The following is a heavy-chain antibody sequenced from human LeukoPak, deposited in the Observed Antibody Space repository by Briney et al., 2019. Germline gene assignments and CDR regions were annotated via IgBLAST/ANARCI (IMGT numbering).Heavy chain of an antibody. CDR1: GGSFSGYY. J-gene: IGHJ6*02. CDR2: INHSGST. D-gene: IGHD3-10*01. V-gene: IGHV4-34*01. CDR3: ARGIHGSGPPYSYYYGTDV. Sequence: SETLSLTCAVYGGSFSGYYWSWIRQPPGKGLEWIGEINHSGSTNYNPSLKSRVTISVDTSKNQFSLKLSSVTAADTAVYYCARGIHGSGPPYSYYYGTDVWGQGTTVTVSS.